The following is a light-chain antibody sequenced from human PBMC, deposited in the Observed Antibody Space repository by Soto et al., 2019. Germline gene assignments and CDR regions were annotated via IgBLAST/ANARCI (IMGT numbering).Light chain of an antibody. Sequence: DIQMTQSPSSLSASVGDRVTITCRASQSIRSYLNWYQQTPGKAPKIXIHAASTLQSGVPSRFRGSGAGPDCTRTISCLQSEDVATYDCQQYYSYPWTFGQGTKVDIK. CDR2: AAS. J-gene: IGKJ1*01. V-gene: IGKV1-39*01. CDR3: QQYYSYPWT. CDR1: QSIRSY.